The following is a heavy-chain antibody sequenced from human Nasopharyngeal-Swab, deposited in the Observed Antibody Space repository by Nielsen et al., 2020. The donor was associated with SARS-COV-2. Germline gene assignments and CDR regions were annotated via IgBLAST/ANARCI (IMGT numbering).Heavy chain of an antibody. V-gene: IGHV3-9*01. CDR2: ITWNSGRL. CDR1: GFTFDDYA. J-gene: IGHJ4*02. D-gene: IGHD2-8*01. CDR3: ARSADIVLMVYAIPRGPFDY. Sequence: SLKISCAASGFTFDDYAMHWVRQAPGKGLEWVSGITWNSGRLGYADSVKGRFTISRDNAKNSLYLQMNSLRDEDTAVYYCARSADIVLMVYAIPRGPFDYWGQGTLVTVSS.